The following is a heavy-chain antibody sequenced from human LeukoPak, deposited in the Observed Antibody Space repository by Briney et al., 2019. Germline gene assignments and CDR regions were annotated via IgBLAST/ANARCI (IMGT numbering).Heavy chain of an antibody. J-gene: IGHJ4*02. CDR3: ARDQGSLPSDS. V-gene: IGHV3-7*01. CDR1: GFTFSGYW. D-gene: IGHD6-13*01. CDR2: IRQDGNEK. Sequence: PGGSLRLSCAASGFTFSGYWMSWVRQAPGKGLEWVANIRQDGNEKHYMDSVKGRFTISRDNAKNSLFLQMNSLRDEDTAIYYCARDQGSLPSDSWGQGTLVSVSS.